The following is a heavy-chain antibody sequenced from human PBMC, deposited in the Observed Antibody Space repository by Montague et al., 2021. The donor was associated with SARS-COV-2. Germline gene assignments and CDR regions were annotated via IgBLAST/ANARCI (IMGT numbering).Heavy chain of an antibody. CDR3: ARDQTVLEWIWYGMDV. CDR2: TNIGGKT. CDR1: GGSLSTYH. Sequence: SETLSLTCAVYGGSLSTYHWAWIRQSPGKGLEWLGKTNIGGKTNSNPPPKSGVSISVTTSSSKFSLYLTSVTAADAAVYYCARDQTVLEWIWYGMDVWGPGTTVTVSS. V-gene: IGHV4-34*01. D-gene: IGHD3-3*01. J-gene: IGHJ6*02.